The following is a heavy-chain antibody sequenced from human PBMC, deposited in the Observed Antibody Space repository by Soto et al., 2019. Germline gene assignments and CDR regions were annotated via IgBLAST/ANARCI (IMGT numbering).Heavy chain of an antibody. CDR2: ISGSSSTI. CDR1: GFTFSSYS. V-gene: IGHV3-48*01. CDR3: ARLIVVVEGVDF. D-gene: IGHD2-21*01. Sequence: EVQLVESGGGLVQPGGSLRLSCAASGFTFSSYSMNWVRQAPGKGLEWVSYISGSSSTIYYADSVKGRFTISRDNAKNSLYLQMSSLRAEDTAVYYCARLIVVVEGVDFWGQGTLVTVSS. J-gene: IGHJ4*02.